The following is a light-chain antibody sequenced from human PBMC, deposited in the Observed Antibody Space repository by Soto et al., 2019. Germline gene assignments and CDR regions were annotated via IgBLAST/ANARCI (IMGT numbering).Light chain of an antibody. Sequence: QSALTQPPSVSGSPGQSVTISCTGTSSDVGSYNRVSGYQQPPGTAPKLMIYEVSNRPSGVPDRFSGSKSGNTASLTISGLQAEDEADDYFSSYTSSSTLVFGGGTKLTVL. CDR1: SSDVGSYNR. V-gene: IGLV2-18*02. J-gene: IGLJ2*01. CDR3: SSYTSSSTLV. CDR2: EVS.